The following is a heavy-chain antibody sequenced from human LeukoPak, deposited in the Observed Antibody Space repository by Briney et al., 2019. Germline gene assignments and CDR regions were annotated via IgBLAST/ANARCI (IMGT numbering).Heavy chain of an antibody. J-gene: IGHJ5*02. D-gene: IGHD2-15*01. CDR1: GGSISSSSYY. Sequence: PSETLSLTCTVSGGSISSSSYYWGWIRQPPGKGLEWIGSIYYSGSTYYNPSLKSRVTISVDTSKNQFSLKLRSVTAADTAVYYCARVRSGAWNWFDPWGQGTLVTVSS. V-gene: IGHV4-39*07. CDR2: IYYSGST. CDR3: ARVRSGAWNWFDP.